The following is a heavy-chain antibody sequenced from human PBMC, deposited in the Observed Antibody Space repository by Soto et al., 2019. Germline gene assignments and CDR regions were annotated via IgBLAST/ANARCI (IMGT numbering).Heavy chain of an antibody. CDR2: ISSNGGST. V-gene: IGHV3-64D*08. D-gene: IGHD6-6*01. J-gene: IGHJ5*02. CDR1: GFTFSSYA. Sequence: GGSLRLSCSASGFTFSSYAMHWVRQAPGKGLEYVSAISSNGGSTYYADSVKGRFTISRDNSKNTLYLQMSSLRAEDTAVYYCVKDSLRAYSSSSHWFDPWGQGTLVTVSS. CDR3: VKDSLRAYSSSSHWFDP.